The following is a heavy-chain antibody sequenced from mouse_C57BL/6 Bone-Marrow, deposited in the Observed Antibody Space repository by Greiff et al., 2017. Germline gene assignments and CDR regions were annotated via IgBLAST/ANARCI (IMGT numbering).Heavy chain of an antibody. V-gene: IGHV2-9*01. CDR1: GFSLTSYG. J-gene: IGHJ4*01. CDR3: AKLGGNYPMMDY. D-gene: IGHD2-1*01. Sequence: VQRVESGPGLVAPSQSLSITCTVSGFSLTSYGVDWVRQPPGKGLEWLGAIWGGGSTYYNSALMSRLSISKDNSKSQVFLKMHSLQTDDTAMYCCAKLGGNYPMMDYWGQGTSVTVSS. CDR2: IWGGGST.